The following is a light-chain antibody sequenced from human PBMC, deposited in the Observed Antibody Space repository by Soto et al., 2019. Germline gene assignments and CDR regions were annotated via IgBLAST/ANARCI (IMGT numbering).Light chain of an antibody. V-gene: IGLV2-8*01. CDR1: SSDVGGYNY. Sequence: QSALTQPPSASGSPGQSVTISCTGTSSDVGGYNYVSWYQHHPGKAPKLVISAVTRRSSGVSDRFSGSKSGNTATLTISGLQAEDEADYYCASYTDTTTQVFGGGTKVTVL. J-gene: IGLJ3*02. CDR2: AVT. CDR3: ASYTDTTTQV.